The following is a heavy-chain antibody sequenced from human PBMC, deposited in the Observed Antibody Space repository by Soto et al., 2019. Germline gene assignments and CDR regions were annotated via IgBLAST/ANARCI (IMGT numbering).Heavy chain of an antibody. Sequence: QVQLVQSGAEVKKPGSSVKVSCKASGGTFSSYAISWVRQAPGQGLEWMGGIIPIFGTANYAQKFQGRVTITADESTRKDYMELRSLRYEDTAVYYCAREDDYYDSSGYYRADAFDIWGQGTMVTVSS. J-gene: IGHJ3*02. CDR2: IIPIFGTA. D-gene: IGHD3-22*01. V-gene: IGHV1-69*01. CDR1: GGTFSSYA. CDR3: AREDDYYDSSGYYRADAFDI.